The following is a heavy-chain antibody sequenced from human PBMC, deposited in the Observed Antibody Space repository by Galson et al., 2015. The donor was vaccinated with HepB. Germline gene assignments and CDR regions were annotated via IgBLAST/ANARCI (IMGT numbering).Heavy chain of an antibody. CDR1: GYSFTSYW. CDR3: ATPHGMGATTDAFDI. CDR2: IYPGDSDT. V-gene: IGHV5-51*03. J-gene: IGHJ3*02. Sequence: QSGAEVKKPGESLKISCKGSGYSFTSYWIGWVRQMPGKGLEWMGTIYPGDSDTRYSPSFQGQVTISADKSISTAYLQWSSLKASDTAMYYCATPHGMGATTDAFDIWGQGTMVTVSS. D-gene: IGHD1-26*01.